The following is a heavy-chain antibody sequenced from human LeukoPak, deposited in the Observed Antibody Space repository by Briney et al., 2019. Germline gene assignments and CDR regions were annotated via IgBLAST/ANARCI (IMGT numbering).Heavy chain of an antibody. CDR1: GFTFGDCS. CDR3: TGSGYYDFWSGTR. J-gene: IGHJ4*02. D-gene: IGHD3-3*01. Sequence: GRSLRRSCTGSGFTFGDCSMTWVRQAPGKGLEWVGFIRRKSSGGTTEYAPSVKDRFTISRDDSKNIAYLQMNNLKTEDTGVYYCTGSGYYDFWSGTRWGQGTLVVVSS. V-gene: IGHV3-49*04. CDR2: IRRKSSGGTT.